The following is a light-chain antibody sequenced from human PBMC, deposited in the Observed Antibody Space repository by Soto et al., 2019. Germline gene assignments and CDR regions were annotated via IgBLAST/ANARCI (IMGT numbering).Light chain of an antibody. CDR3: QQLNTYPWT. CDR2: AAS. V-gene: IGKV1-9*01. Sequence: DIQLTQSPSFLSASVGDRVTITCRASQGISSYLAWYQQEPGKAPKLLIYAASTLQSGVPSRFSGSGSGTDFTLTISTLQPEDFATYYCQQLNTYPWTFGQGTKVEIK. CDR1: QGISSY. J-gene: IGKJ1*01.